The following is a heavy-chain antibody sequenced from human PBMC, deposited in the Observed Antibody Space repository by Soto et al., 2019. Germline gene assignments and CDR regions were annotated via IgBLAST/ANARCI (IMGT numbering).Heavy chain of an antibody. CDR1: GFTFDDYA. D-gene: IGHD6-13*01. CDR2: INWSSGSI. CDR3: VKDESINWYSGHFRH. V-gene: IGHV3-9*01. J-gene: IGHJ1*01. Sequence: PGGALRLSCAASGFTFDDYAMHWVRQVPGKGLEGVSGINWSSGSIGYGDSVKGRFAISRDNAKNSLHLQMNSLSAEDTAFYYCVKDESINWYSGHFRHWGQGTLVTVSS.